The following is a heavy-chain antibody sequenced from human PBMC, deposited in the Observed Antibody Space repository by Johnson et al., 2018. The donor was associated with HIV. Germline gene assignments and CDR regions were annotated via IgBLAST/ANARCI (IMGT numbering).Heavy chain of an antibody. CDR3: AREGGGHIVVVIAFDI. J-gene: IGHJ3*02. Sequence: QVQLVESGGGLVQPGRSLRLSCAASGFTFNSYGMHWVRQAPGKGLEWVAVIWYDGSNTYYADSVKGRFTISRDNSKNTLYLQMNSLRAEDTAVYYCAREGGGHIVVVIAFDIWGQGTMVTVSS. D-gene: IGHD2-21*01. CDR2: IWYDGSNT. CDR1: GFTFNSYG. V-gene: IGHV3-33*08.